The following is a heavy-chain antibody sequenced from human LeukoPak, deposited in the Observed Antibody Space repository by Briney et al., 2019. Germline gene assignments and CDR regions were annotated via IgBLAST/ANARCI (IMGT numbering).Heavy chain of an antibody. V-gene: IGHV3-23*01. J-gene: IGHJ1*01. CDR1: GFTSSSYA. D-gene: IGHD2-2*02. CDR2: ISGSGGST. CDR3: AKGGYCSSTSCYTGTEYFQH. Sequence: TGGSLRLSCAASGFTSSSYAMSWVRQAPGKGLEWVSAISGSGGSTYYADSVKGRFTISRDNSKNTLYLQMNSLRAEDTAVYYRAKGGYCSSTSCYTGTEYFQHWGQGTLVTVSS.